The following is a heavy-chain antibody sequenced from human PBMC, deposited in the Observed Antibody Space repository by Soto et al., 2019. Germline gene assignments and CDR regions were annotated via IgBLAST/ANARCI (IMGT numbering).Heavy chain of an antibody. D-gene: IGHD3-10*01. J-gene: IGHJ6*02. CDR2: IYYSGST. V-gene: IGHV4-31*03. CDR3: ARLRELLWFGGGMDV. CDR1: GGSISSGGYY. Sequence: SETLSLTCTVSGGSISSGGYYWSWIRQHPGKGLEWIGYIYYSGSTYYNPSLKSRVTISVDTSKNQFSLKPSSVTAADTAVYYCARLRELLWFGGGMDVWGQGTTVTVSS.